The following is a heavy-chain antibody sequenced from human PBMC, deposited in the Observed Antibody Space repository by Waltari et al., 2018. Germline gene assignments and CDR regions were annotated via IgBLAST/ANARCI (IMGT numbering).Heavy chain of an antibody. CDR1: GFTFSSYA. CDR3: ARANDYYGSGYYYMDV. V-gene: IGHV3-30-3*01. Sequence: QVQLVESGGGVVQPGRSLRLSCAASGFTFSSYAMHWVRQAPGKGLEWVAVISYDGSNKYYADSVKGRFTSSRDNSKNTLYLQMNSLRAEDTAVYYCARANDYYGSGYYYMDVWGKGTTVTISS. D-gene: IGHD3-10*01. J-gene: IGHJ6*03. CDR2: ISYDGSNK.